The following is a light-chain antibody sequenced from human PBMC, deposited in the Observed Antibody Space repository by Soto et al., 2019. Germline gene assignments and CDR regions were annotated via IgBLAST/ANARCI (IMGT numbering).Light chain of an antibody. CDR1: QDVRSW. CDR3: QQYNSHSLYS. Sequence: DIQMTQSPSILSASVGDRVTITCRASQDVRSWLAWYQQKPGKAPILLIYFASKLESGVSSRFSGSGAGTEYTLTISSLQPDDFATYYCQQYNSHSLYSFGQGTKLEIK. V-gene: IGKV1-5*01. CDR2: FAS. J-gene: IGKJ2*03.